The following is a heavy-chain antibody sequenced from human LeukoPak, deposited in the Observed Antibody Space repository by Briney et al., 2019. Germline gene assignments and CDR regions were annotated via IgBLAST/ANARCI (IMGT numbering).Heavy chain of an antibody. J-gene: IGHJ4*02. CDR3: ARTGFDLWSGYYGARYFFDY. Sequence: RPGGSLRLSCAASGFTFSDYYMSWIRQAPGKGLEWVSHAGSSGSPMNYADSVKGRFTISKDNAKNSLYLQMNSLRAEDTAMYYCARTGFDLWSGYYGARYFFDYWGQGTLVTVSS. D-gene: IGHD3-3*01. V-gene: IGHV3-11*01. CDR2: AGSSGSPM. CDR1: GFTFSDYY.